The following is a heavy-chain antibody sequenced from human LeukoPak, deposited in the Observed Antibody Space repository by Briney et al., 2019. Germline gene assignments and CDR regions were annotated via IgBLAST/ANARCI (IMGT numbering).Heavy chain of an antibody. CDR2: IKSKTDGGTT. V-gene: IGHV3-15*01. CDR1: GFTLSNAC. D-gene: IGHD3-3*01. Sequence: PGGSLRLSCAASGFTLSNACRSWVRQAPGKGLEWVGRIKSKTDGGTTDYAAPVKGRFTISRDDSKNTLYLQMNSLKTEDTAVYYCTTERYYDFWSGYYFYGMDVWGQGTTVTVSS. CDR3: TTERYYDFWSGYYFYGMDV. J-gene: IGHJ6*02.